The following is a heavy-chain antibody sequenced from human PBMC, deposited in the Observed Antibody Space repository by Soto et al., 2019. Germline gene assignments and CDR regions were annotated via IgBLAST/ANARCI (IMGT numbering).Heavy chain of an antibody. J-gene: IGHJ4*02. D-gene: IGHD3-16*01. CDR2: IFYSGST. CDR1: GGSISSYY. V-gene: IGHV4-59*01. Sequence: TSETLSLTCSVSGGSISSYYWSWIRQPPGRGLEWIGYIFYSGSTNYNPTLKSRVTISVDTSKNQFSLKLSSVTAADTAVYYCARGGYFDYWGQGTLVTVSS. CDR3: ARGGYFDY.